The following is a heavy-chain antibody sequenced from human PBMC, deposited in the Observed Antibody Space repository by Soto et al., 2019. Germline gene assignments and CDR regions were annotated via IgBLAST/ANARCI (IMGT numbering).Heavy chain of an antibody. CDR2: ISAYNGNT. Sequence: SVKVSCKASGYTFTSYGISWVRQAPGQGLEGVGWISAYNGNTNYAQKLQGRVTMTTDTSTSTAYMELRSLRSDDTAVYYCARGDIVVVPAAIRADYYYGMAVWGQGTTVTVSS. V-gene: IGHV1-18*01. J-gene: IGHJ6*02. CDR3: ARGDIVVVPAAIRADYYYGMAV. CDR1: GYTFTSYG. D-gene: IGHD2-2*02.